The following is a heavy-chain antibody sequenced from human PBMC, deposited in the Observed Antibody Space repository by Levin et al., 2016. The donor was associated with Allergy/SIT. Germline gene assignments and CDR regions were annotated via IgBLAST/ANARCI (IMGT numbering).Heavy chain of an antibody. CDR2: VFWDDDK. J-gene: IGHJ4*02. Sequence: SGPTLVKPTQTLTLTCTFSGFSLSSGVGVGWIRQPPGKAPQWLALVFWDDDKRYSPSLKSRLTVTKDTSKSQVVLTMTNMDPVDTATYYCVRNTGYGYSSGWYFDYWGQGTLVTVSS. V-gene: IGHV2-5*02. CDR3: VRNTGYGYSSGWYFDY. CDR1: GFSLSSGVG. D-gene: IGHD6-19*01.